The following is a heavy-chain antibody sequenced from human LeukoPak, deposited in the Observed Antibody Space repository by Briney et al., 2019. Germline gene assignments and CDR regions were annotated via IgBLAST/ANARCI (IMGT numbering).Heavy chain of an antibody. CDR3: AKQGDWNDGAFDI. CDR2: IYPGDSDK. CDR1: GYSFTSYW. V-gene: IGHV5-51*01. J-gene: IGHJ3*02. Sequence: GESLKISCKGSGYSFTSYWIGWVRQMPGKGLEWMGIIYPGDSDKRYSPSFQGQVTISADKSISTAYLQWSSLKAPDTAMYYCAKQGDWNDGAFDIWGQGTMVTVSS. D-gene: IGHD1-1*01.